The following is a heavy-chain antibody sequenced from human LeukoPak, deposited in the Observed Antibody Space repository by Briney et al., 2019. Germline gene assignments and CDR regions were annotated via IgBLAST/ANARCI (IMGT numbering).Heavy chain of an antibody. CDR1: GGSISSYY. CDR2: IYYGGST. V-gene: IGHV4-59*01. Sequence: ETLSLTCTVSGGSISSYYWSWIRQPPGKGLEWIGYIYYGGSTNYNPSLKSRVTISVDTSKNQFSLKLSSVTAADTAVYYCASLYGDYVYWGQGTLVTVSS. J-gene: IGHJ4*02. CDR3: ASLYGDYVY. D-gene: IGHD4-17*01.